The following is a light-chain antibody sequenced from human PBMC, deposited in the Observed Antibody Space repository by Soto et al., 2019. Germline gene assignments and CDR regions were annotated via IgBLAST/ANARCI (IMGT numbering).Light chain of an antibody. CDR2: WAS. CDR3: QQYYSTPWT. CDR1: QSVLYSSNNKNY. Sequence: DIVMTQSPDSLAVSLGERATINCKSSQSVLYSSNNKNYLAWYQQKPGQPPKLLVYWASTRESGVPDRFSGSGSGTDFPLTISSLHAEDVAVYYCQQYYSTPWTFGQGTKVEIK. V-gene: IGKV4-1*01. J-gene: IGKJ1*01.